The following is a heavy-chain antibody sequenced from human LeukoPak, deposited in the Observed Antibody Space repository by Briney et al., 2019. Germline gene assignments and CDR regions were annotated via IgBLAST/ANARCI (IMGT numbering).Heavy chain of an antibody. CDR1: GGSISSYY. Sequence: SETLSLTCTVSGGSISSYYWSWIRQPAGKGLEWIGRIYTSGSTNYNPSLKSRVTMSVDTSKNQFSLKLSSVTAADTAVYYCAREGSYNWNYVDYFDYWGQGTLVTVSS. CDR2: IYTSGST. D-gene: IGHD1-7*01. J-gene: IGHJ4*02. V-gene: IGHV4-4*07. CDR3: AREGSYNWNYVDYFDY.